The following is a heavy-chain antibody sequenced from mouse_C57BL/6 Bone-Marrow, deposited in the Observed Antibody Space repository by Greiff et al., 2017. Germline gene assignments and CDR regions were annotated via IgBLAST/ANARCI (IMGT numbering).Heavy chain of an antibody. CDR2: IRFKSDNYAT. CDR3: TGGDYYAMDY. J-gene: IGHJ4*01. CDR1: GFTFSNYW. Sequence: EVKLMESGGGLVQPGGSMKLSCVASGFTFSNYWMNWVRQSPEKGLEWVAQIRFKSDNYATHYAESVKGRFTISRDDSKSSVYLQMNNLRAEDTGIYYGTGGDYYAMDYWGQGTSVTVSS. V-gene: IGHV6-3*01.